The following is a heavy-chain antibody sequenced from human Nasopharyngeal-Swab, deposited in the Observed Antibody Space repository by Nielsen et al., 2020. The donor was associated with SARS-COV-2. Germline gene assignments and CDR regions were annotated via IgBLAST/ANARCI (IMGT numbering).Heavy chain of an antibody. D-gene: IGHD5-18*01. CDR2: IKEDGSQK. J-gene: IGHJ4*02. V-gene: IGHV3-7*03. Sequence: GGSLRLSCAASGFTFNTYWMNWARQAPGMGLEWVANIKEDGSQKNYADSVKGRFTISRDNSKNTLYLQMNSLRAEDTAVYFCAKADTSSSFDYWGQGTLVTVSS. CDR3: AKADTSSSFDY. CDR1: GFTFNTYW.